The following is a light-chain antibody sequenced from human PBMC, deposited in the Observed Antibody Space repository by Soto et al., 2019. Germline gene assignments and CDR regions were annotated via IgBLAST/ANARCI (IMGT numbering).Light chain of an antibody. CDR1: QSIGNS. J-gene: IGKJ4*01. Sequence: TVLTQSPATLSLSPGERATLSCKASQSIGNSLGWFQQKPGQAPRLLIDDAFNRATGIPARFTGSGSGSDFTLTISSLEPEDFGVDYGRQRYNWPLTVGGGTKVEIK. CDR3: RQRYNWPLT. CDR2: DAF. V-gene: IGKV3-11*01.